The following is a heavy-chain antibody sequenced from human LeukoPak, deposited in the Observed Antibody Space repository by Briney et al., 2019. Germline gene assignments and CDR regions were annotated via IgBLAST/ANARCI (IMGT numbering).Heavy chain of an antibody. V-gene: IGHV3-30*18. CDR2: ISCDGRNK. Sequence: PGGSLRLSCAASGFTFRSFGMHWVRQAPGKGLEWVAVISCDGRNKYYADSVKGRFIISRDNSKNTVFLQMNSLRPEDTAVYYCAKDLYDRSGYYYTIMDYWGQGTLVTVTS. CDR3: AKDLYDRSGYYYTIMDY. J-gene: IGHJ4*02. CDR1: GFTFRSFG. D-gene: IGHD3-22*01.